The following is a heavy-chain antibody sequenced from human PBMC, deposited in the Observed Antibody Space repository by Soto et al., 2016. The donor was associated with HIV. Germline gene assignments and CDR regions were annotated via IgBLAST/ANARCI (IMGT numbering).Heavy chain of an antibody. CDR1: GFPFSDYW. CDR2: INSDGSST. CDR3: ARDFSNSWFNT. Sequence: EVQLVESGGDLVQPGGSLRLSCAASGFPFSDYWMHWVRQAPGKGLVWVSRINSDGSSTEYADSVKGRFTISRDNAKNTVYLQMSSLRADDTALYYCARDFSNSWFNTWGQGTLVTVSS. J-gene: IGHJ5*02. V-gene: IGHV3-74*01. D-gene: IGHD2-2*01.